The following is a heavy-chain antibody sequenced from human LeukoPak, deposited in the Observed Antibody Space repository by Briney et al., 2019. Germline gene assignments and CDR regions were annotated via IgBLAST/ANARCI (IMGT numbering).Heavy chain of an antibody. CDR3: ARVYGDLAYYYYGMDV. Sequence: PGGSLRLSCAASGFTVSSNYMSWVRQAPGKGLEWVSSISGSGSYIYYADSVKGRFTISRDNAKNSLYLQMNSLRAEDTAVYYCARVYGDLAYYYYGMDVWAKGPRSPSP. J-gene: IGHJ6*02. CDR1: GFTVSSNY. D-gene: IGHD4-17*01. CDR2: ISGSGSYI. V-gene: IGHV3-21*01.